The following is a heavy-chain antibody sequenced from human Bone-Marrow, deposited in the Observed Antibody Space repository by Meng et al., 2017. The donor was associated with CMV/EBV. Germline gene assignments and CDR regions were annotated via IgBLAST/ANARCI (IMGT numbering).Heavy chain of an antibody. CDR3: AGGLWGIAAAN. CDR2: INHSGDT. Sequence: SETLSLTCAVYNGSFSGYYWTWIRQSPGKGLEWIGEINHSGDTNYKPSLKSRVSISVDTSKNQFSLKVDSVTAADTAMYYCAGGLWGIAAANCGQGTLVTVSS. V-gene: IGHV4-34*01. D-gene: IGHD6-25*01. J-gene: IGHJ4*02. CDR1: NGSFSGYY.